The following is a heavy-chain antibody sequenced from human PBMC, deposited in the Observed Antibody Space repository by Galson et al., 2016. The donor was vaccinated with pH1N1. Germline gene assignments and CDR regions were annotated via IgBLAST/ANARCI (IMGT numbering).Heavy chain of an antibody. J-gene: IGHJ5*02. CDR3: ARQSREPMVPGWFDP. V-gene: IGHV5-51*03. CDR2: IYPGDSDT. D-gene: IGHD4/OR15-4a*01. CDR1: GYSFTSYW. Sequence: QSGAEVKKPGESLKISCKGSGYSFTSYWIGWVRQMPGQGLEWMGIIYPGDSDTRYSPSFPCQVTISADKSISTAYLQWSSLKASDTARYYWARQSREPMVPGWFDPWGQGTLVTVSS.